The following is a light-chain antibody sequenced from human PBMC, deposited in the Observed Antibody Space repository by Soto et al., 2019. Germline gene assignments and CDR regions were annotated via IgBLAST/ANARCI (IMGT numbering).Light chain of an antibody. V-gene: IGKV3-20*01. CDR2: GAS. Sequence: EIVLTQSPGTLSLSPGERATLSCRASQSVSSSYLAWYQQKPGQAPRLLIYGASSRATGIPDRFSGSGSGTYFTLTISSLEPEDFAVYYCQQYGTSWVTCGPGTKVDIK. J-gene: IGKJ3*01. CDR1: QSVSSSY. CDR3: QQYGTSWVT.